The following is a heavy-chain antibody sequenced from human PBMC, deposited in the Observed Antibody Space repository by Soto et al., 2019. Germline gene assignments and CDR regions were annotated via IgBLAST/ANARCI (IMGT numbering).Heavy chain of an antibody. Sequence: SETLSLTCTVSGGSVSSGSYYWSWIRQPPGKGLEWIGYIYYSGSTNYNPSLKSRVTISVDTSKNQFSLKLSSVTAADTAVYYCARGITIPKLDYWGQGTLVTVSS. CDR3: ARGITIPKLDY. V-gene: IGHV4-61*01. J-gene: IGHJ4*02. CDR2: IYYSGST. D-gene: IGHD3-3*01. CDR1: GGSVSSGSYY.